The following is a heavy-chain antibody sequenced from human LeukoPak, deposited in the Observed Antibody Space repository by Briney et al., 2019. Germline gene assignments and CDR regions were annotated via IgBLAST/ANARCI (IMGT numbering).Heavy chain of an antibody. J-gene: IGHJ4*02. D-gene: IGHD6-13*01. CDR3: ARGPIAAAGPGWVY. Sequence: GGSLRLSCAASGFTFSSYSMNWVRQAPGKGLEWVSSISSSSSYIYYADSVKGRFTISRDNAKNSLYLQMNSLRAEDTAVYYCARGPIAAAGPGWVYWGQGTLVTVSS. CDR1: GFTFSSYS. CDR2: ISSSSSYI. V-gene: IGHV3-21*01.